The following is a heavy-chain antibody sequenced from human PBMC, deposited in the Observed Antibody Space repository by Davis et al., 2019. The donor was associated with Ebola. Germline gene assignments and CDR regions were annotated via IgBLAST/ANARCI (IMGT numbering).Heavy chain of an antibody. CDR2: IYSGGGT. D-gene: IGHD3-10*01. Sequence: GESLKISCTASEFSVNNDYMSWVRQAPGKGLQWVSLIYSGGGTYYADSVRGRFTISRDSSTNTLYLQMNSLRGEDTAVYYCARVKTDFGELLSLDYYYYMDVWGKGTTVTVSS. V-gene: IGHV3-53*01. CDR1: EFSVNNDY. J-gene: IGHJ6*03. CDR3: ARVKTDFGELLSLDYYYYMDV.